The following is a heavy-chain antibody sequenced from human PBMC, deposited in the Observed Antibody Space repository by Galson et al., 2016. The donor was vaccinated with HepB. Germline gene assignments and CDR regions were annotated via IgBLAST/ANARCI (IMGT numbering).Heavy chain of an antibody. J-gene: IGHJ6*02. Sequence: SETLSLTCSVSGGSVSSGDYYWGWIRQTPGRGLEWIGHLYYTGSTYYNPSLRSRVIVSVDTAKNQFSLKLSSVTAADTAMYYCARVVVVSATDFYHGMDVWGQGTTVTVSS. CDR3: ARVVVVSATDFYHGMDV. V-gene: IGHV4-39*07. CDR1: GGSVSSGDYY. D-gene: IGHD2-15*01. CDR2: LYYTGST.